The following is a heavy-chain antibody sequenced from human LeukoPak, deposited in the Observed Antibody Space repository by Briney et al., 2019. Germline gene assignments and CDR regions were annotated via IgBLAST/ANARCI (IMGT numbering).Heavy chain of an antibody. CDR2: ISSSSSYI. Sequence: SGGSLRLSCAASGFTLSSYSMNWVRQAPGKGLEWVSSISSSSSYIYYADSVKGRFTISRDNAKTSLYLQMNSLRAEDTAVYYCARDPASTIFGVVIDFDYWGQGTLVTVSS. D-gene: IGHD3-3*01. V-gene: IGHV3-21*01. J-gene: IGHJ4*02. CDR3: ARDPASTIFGVVIDFDY. CDR1: GFTLSSYS.